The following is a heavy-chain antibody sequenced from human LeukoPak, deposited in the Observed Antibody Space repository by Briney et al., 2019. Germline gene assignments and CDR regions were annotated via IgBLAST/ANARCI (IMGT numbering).Heavy chain of an antibody. D-gene: IGHD3-3*01. CDR1: GFTFSSYA. Sequence: GGSLRLSCAASGFTFSSYAMSWVRQAPGKGLEWVSAISGSGGSTYYADSVKGRFTISRDNSKNTLYLQMNSLRAEDTAVYYCAKSPWGGYYTQTFDYWGQGTLVTVSS. CDR2: ISGSGGST. V-gene: IGHV3-23*01. CDR3: AKSPWGGYYTQTFDY. J-gene: IGHJ4*02.